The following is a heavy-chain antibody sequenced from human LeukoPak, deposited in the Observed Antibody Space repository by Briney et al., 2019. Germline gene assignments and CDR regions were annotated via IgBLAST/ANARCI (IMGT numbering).Heavy chain of an antibody. CDR1: GYTFTGYY. Sequence: SVKVSCRASGYTFTGYYMHWVRQAPGQGLEWMGRIIPILGIANYAQKFQGRVTITADKSTSTAYMELSSLRSEDTAVYYCARAGSVYYDSSGYHWFDPWGQGTLVTVSS. CDR2: IIPILGIA. J-gene: IGHJ5*02. D-gene: IGHD3-22*01. CDR3: ARAGSVYYDSSGYHWFDP. V-gene: IGHV1-69*04.